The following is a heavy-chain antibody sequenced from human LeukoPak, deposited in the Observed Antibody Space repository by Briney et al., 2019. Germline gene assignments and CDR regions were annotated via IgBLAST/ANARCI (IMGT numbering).Heavy chain of an antibody. D-gene: IGHD2-8*01. J-gene: IGHJ4*02. Sequence: GGSLRLSCAASGFTFRSYAMHWVRHAPGKGLEWVAVISYDGSNKYYADSVKGRFTISRDNSKNTLYLQMNSLRAEDTAVYYCARESLGYCTNGVCAEGVFDYWGQGTLVTVSS. V-gene: IGHV3-30*01. CDR1: GFTFRSYA. CDR2: ISYDGSNK. CDR3: ARESLGYCTNGVCAEGVFDY.